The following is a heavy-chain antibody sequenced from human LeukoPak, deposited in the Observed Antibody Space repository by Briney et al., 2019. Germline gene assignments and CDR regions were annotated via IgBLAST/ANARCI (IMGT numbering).Heavy chain of an antibody. CDR1: GFTFSSYN. V-gene: IGHV3-48*01. CDR3: ARDQPGTYTLSGA. J-gene: IGHJ5*02. CDR2: ISSSSSTI. Sequence: GGSLRLSCAASGFTFSSYNMNWVRQAPGKGLEWISYISSSSSTIYYADSVKGRFTISRDNAKNSLYLQMNSLRAEDTAVYFCARDQPGTYTLSGAWGQGTLVTVSS. D-gene: IGHD1-14*01.